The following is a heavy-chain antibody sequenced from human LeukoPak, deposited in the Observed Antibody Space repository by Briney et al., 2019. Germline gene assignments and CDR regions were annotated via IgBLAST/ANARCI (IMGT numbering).Heavy chain of an antibody. CDR1: GFTFSSYA. CDR3: AKVRGVYCSSPACYYYDA. V-gene: IGHV3-23*01. Sequence: GGSLRLSCGASGFTFSSYAKSWVRQTPGRGLEWVAGVSPSGGRTIYADSVEGRFTISRDNSNDTVYLQLSSLRAEDSALYYCAKVRGVYCSSPACYYYDAWGQGTPVTVSA. CDR2: VSPSGGRT. J-gene: IGHJ4*02. D-gene: IGHD2-2*01.